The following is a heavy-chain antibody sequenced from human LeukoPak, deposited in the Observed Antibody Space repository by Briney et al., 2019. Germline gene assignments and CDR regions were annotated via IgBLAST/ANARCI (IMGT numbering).Heavy chain of an antibody. Sequence: PGGSLRLSCAASGFTFSSYWMSWVRQAPGKGLEWVANIKQDGSEKYYVDSVKGRFTISRDNAKNSLYLQTNSLRAEDTAVYYCARDQHQLPYKRRVPGYNWFDPWGQGTLVTVSS. CDR3: ARDQHQLPYKRRVPGYNWFDP. D-gene: IGHD2-2*02. CDR1: GFTFSSYW. V-gene: IGHV3-7*01. CDR2: IKQDGSEK. J-gene: IGHJ5*02.